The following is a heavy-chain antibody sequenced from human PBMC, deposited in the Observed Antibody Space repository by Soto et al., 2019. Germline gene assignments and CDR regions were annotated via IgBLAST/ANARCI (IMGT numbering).Heavy chain of an antibody. CDR2: IYYTGNT. CDR3: ARDSLYCISTSCYWWFDP. V-gene: IGHV4-59*11. J-gene: IGHJ5*02. Sequence: KPSETLSLTCTASGGSMSSSHYWIWIRQSPGKGLEWIGYIYYTGNTNYNPSLQSRVTISLDTSKNQFSLNVRSVTAADTAVYYFARDSLYCISTSCYWWFDPWGQGTLVTVSS. CDR1: GGSMSSSHY. D-gene: IGHD2-2*01.